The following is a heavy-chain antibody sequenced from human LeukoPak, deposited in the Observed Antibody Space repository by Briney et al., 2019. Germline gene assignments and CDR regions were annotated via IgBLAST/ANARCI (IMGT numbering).Heavy chain of an antibody. CDR3: ARDQQLVLAYYYYGMDV. Sequence: ASVKVSCKASGYTFTGYYMHWVRQAPGQGLEWMGWINPNSGGTNYAQKFQGRVTMTRDTSISTAYKELSRLRSDDTAVYYCARDQQLVLAYYYYGMDVWGQGTTVTVSS. CDR1: GYTFTGYY. V-gene: IGHV1-2*02. D-gene: IGHD6-13*01. CDR2: INPNSGGT. J-gene: IGHJ6*02.